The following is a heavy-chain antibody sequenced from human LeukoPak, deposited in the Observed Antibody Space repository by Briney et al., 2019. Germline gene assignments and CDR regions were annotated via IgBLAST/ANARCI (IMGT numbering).Heavy chain of an antibody. CDR3: ASIAARLRAFDI. Sequence: SETLSLTCAVYGGSFSGYYWSWIRQPPGKGLEWTGEINHSGSTNYNPSLKSRVTISVDTSKNQFSLKLSSVTAADTAVYYCASIAARLRAFDIWGQGTMVTVSS. V-gene: IGHV4-34*01. J-gene: IGHJ3*02. CDR2: INHSGST. D-gene: IGHD6-6*01. CDR1: GGSFSGYY.